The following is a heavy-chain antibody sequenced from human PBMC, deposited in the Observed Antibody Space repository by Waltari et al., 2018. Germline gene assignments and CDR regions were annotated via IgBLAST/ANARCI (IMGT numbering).Heavy chain of an antibody. CDR2: IYYTGST. Sequence: QVQLQESGPSLLKPSETLSLICTVTGVSFCGFYWSWVRQPPGKGLDWIGYIYYTGSTNFNPSLKSRVTMSVDTSKNQFSLKLSSVTAADTAFYYCARGGGGDWEWFDPWGQGTLVTVSS. D-gene: IGHD2-21*02. CDR3: ARGGGGDWEWFDP. J-gene: IGHJ5*02. V-gene: IGHV4-59*01. CDR1: GVSFCGFY.